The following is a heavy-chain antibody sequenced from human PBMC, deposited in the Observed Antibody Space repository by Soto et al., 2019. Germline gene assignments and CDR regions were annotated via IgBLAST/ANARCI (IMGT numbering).Heavy chain of an antibody. V-gene: IGHV1-18*01. Sequence: ASVKVSCKASGYTFTSYDIIWVRQAPGQGLEWMGWISAYNGNTNYEQKLQGRVTMTTDTSTSTAYMELRSLRSDDTAVYYCASYCISTSCYTRGLDYWGPGTLVTVPS. CDR3: ASYCISTSCYTRGLDY. J-gene: IGHJ4*02. D-gene: IGHD2-2*01. CDR2: ISAYNGNT. CDR1: GYTFTSYD.